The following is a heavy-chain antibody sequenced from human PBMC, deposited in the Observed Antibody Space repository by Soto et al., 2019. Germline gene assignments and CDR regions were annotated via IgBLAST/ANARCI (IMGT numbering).Heavy chain of an antibody. CDR1: GGSISFDHYH. V-gene: IGHV4-30-4*01. D-gene: IGHD2-21*02. CDR3: AREDDGGDRDYYGLDV. CDR2: VHYSGSV. Sequence: QVQLQQSGPGLVKPSQTLSLPCTVSGGSISFDHYHWTWIRQPPGKGLEWIGYVHYSGSVLYNPSLQSRVSISVDTSKNQFSLKLSSVTAADTAVYFCAREDDGGDRDYYGLDVWGQGTTVTVSS. J-gene: IGHJ6*02.